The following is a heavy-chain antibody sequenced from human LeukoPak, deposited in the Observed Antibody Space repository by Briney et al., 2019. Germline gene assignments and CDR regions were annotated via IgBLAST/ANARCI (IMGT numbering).Heavy chain of an antibody. CDR3: ARTYGGLIDY. CDR2: IKQDGSEK. CDR1: GFTFSNYW. Sequence: GGSLRLSCAASGFTFSNYWMHWVRQAPGKGLEWVANIKQDGSEKYYVDSVKGRFSISRDNAKNSLYLQMNSLRAEDTAVYYCARTYGGLIDYWGQGTLVTVSS. D-gene: IGHD4-23*01. J-gene: IGHJ4*02. V-gene: IGHV3-7*03.